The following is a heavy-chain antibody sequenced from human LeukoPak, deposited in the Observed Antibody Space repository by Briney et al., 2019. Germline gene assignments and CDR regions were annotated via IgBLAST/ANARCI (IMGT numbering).Heavy chain of an antibody. CDR1: GFTFSSYS. D-gene: IGHD4-23*01. V-gene: IGHV3-21*01. CDR3: ARDSSGQDGGNRH. Sequence: GGSLRLSCVASGFTFSSYSMNWVRQAPGKGLEWVSSISGSSYYIYYADSVKGRFTISRDNAKNSLYLQMNSLRVEDTAVYFCARDSSGQDGGNRHWGQGTLVTVSS. CDR2: ISGSSYYI. J-gene: IGHJ4*02.